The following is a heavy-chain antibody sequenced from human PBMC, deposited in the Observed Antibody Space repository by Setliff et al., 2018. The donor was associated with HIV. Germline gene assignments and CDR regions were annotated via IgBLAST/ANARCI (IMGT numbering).Heavy chain of an antibody. Sequence: SETLSLTCAVYGGSFSGYYWSWIRQPPGKGLEWIGEITHRGIPTYNPSLSSRVTISVDTSKNQFSLKLTSVTAADTAFYYCARVSRLHPFDPWGQGVLVTVSS. CDR3: ARVSRLHPFDP. V-gene: IGHV4-34*01. CDR2: ITHRGIP. CDR1: GGSFSGYY. D-gene: IGHD2-15*01. J-gene: IGHJ5*02.